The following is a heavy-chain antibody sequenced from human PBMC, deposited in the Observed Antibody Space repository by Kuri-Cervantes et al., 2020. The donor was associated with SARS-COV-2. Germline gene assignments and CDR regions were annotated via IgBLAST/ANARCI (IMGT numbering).Heavy chain of an antibody. V-gene: IGHV1-24*01. J-gene: IGHJ6*03. Sequence: ASVKVSCKVSGYTLTELSMHWVRQAPGKGLEWMGGFDPEDGETIYAQKFQGRVTMTEDTSTDTAYMELSSLRSEDTAVYYCARDRSNVLLWFGELPYYHMDVWGKGTTVTVSS. CDR3: ARDRSNVLLWFGELPYYHMDV. D-gene: IGHD3-10*01. CDR1: GYTLTELS. CDR2: FDPEDGET.